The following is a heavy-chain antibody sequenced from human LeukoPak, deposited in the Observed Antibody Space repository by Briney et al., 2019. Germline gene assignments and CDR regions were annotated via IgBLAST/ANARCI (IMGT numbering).Heavy chain of an antibody. D-gene: IGHD6-19*01. V-gene: IGHV3-21*01. CDR3: ARDRGSGWTDFDY. Sequence: GGSLRLSCAASGFTFSSYSMNWVRQAPGKGLEWVSSISSSSSYIYYADSVKGRLTISRDNAKNSLYLQMNSLRAEDTAVYYCARDRGSGWTDFDYWGQGTLVTVSS. J-gene: IGHJ4*02. CDR1: GFTFSSYS. CDR2: ISSSSSYI.